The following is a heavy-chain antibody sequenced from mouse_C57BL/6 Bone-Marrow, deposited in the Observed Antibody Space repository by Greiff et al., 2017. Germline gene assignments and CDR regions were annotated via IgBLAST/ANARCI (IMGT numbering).Heavy chain of an antibody. V-gene: IGHV1-69*01. CDR1: GYTFTSYW. D-gene: IGHD2-12*01. Sequence: QVQLQQPGAELVMPGASVKLSCKASGYTFTSYWMHWVKQRPGQGLEWIGEIDPSDSYTNYNQKFKGKSTLTVDKNSSTAYMQLSSLTSEASAVYYCARIAYDSHPYYYAMDDWGQGASVTVAS. J-gene: IGHJ4*01. CDR3: ARIAYDSHPYYYAMDD. CDR2: IDPSDSYT.